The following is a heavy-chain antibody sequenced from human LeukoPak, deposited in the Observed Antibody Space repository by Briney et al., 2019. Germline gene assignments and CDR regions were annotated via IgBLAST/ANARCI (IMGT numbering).Heavy chain of an antibody. D-gene: IGHD5-18*01. CDR1: GGTFSSYA. CDR2: IIPIFGTA. Sequence: SVKVSCKASGGTFSSYAISWVRQAPGQGLEWMGGIIPIFGTANYAQKFQGRVTITADESTSTAYMELSSLRSEDTAVYYCARVVGTAMLLFDYWGQGTLVTVSS. V-gene: IGHV1-69*01. J-gene: IGHJ4*02. CDR3: ARVVGTAMLLFDY.